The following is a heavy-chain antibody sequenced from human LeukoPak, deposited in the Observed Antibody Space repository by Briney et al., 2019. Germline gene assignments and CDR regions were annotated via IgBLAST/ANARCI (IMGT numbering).Heavy chain of an antibody. J-gene: IGHJ4*02. CDR2: ISSSSSYI. D-gene: IGHD3-3*01. CDR1: GFTFSSYS. CDR3: ARDRPLAIFGVVTPGLDY. V-gene: IGHV3-21*01. Sequence: PGGSLRLSCAASGFTFSSYSMNWVRQAPGKGLEWVSSISSSSSYIYYADSVKGRFTISRDNAKNSLYLQMNSLRAEDTAVYYCARDRPLAIFGVVTPGLDYWGQGTLVTVSS.